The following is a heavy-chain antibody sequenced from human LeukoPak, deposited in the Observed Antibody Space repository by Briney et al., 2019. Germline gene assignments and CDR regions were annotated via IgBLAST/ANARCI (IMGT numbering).Heavy chain of an antibody. CDR1: GGSFSGYY. J-gene: IGHJ4*02. CDR2: INHSGST. Sequence: PSETLPLTCAVYGGSFSGYYWSWIRQPPGKGLEWIGEINHSGSTNYNPSLKSRVTISVDTSKNQFSLKLSSVTAADTAVYYCARTDYDILTGYYPEIPYFDYWGQGTLVTVSS. D-gene: IGHD3-9*01. V-gene: IGHV4-34*01. CDR3: ARTDYDILTGYYPEIPYFDY.